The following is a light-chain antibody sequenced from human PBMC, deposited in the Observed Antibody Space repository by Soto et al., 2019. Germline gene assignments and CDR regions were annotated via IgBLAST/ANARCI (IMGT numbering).Light chain of an antibody. J-gene: IGKJ2*01. CDR3: QQYSSLPHT. Sequence: ESVLTQSPGTLSLSPGERATLSCRASQSVTNRYFAWYQQKPGQAPRLLIYGISSRATGIPDRFSASGSGTDFTLTISRLEPEDFVVYYCQQYSSLPHTFGQGNKLEVK. V-gene: IGKV3-20*01. CDR1: QSVTNRY. CDR2: GIS.